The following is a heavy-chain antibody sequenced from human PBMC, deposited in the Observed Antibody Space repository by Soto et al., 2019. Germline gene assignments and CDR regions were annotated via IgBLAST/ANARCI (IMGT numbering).Heavy chain of an antibody. Sequence: QVQLQESGPGLVKPSQTLSLACTVSGGSISSGGYYWSWIRQHPGKGLEWIGYIYYSGSTYYNPSLKSRVTISVVTSKNQFSLKLSSVTAADTAVYYCARDTRYFDWPLFDYWGQGTLVTVSS. CDR3: ARDTRYFDWPLFDY. CDR2: IYYSGST. D-gene: IGHD3-9*01. V-gene: IGHV4-31*03. J-gene: IGHJ4*02. CDR1: GGSISSGGYY.